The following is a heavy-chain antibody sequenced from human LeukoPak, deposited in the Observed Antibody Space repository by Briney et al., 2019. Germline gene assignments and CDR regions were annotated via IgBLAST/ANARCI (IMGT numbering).Heavy chain of an antibody. CDR3: ARDDYCGKLDI. J-gene: IGHJ3*02. CDR2: IWYDGSNH. Sequence: GGSQRLSCAASGFTLSNYDKHWVRQAPGKGLEWVAVIWYDGSNHYYAESLKRRFTISRDNFKNTLYLQMNSLRAEDTAVYYCARDDYCGKLDIWGQGTVVTVSS. CDR1: GFTLSNYD. V-gene: IGHV3-33*08. D-gene: IGHD4-23*01.